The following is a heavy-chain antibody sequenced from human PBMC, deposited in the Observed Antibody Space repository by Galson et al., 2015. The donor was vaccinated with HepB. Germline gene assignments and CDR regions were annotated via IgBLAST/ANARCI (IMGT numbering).Heavy chain of an antibody. D-gene: IGHD5-12*01. V-gene: IGHV3-23*01. CDR1: GFTFSSYG. Sequence: SLRLSCAASGFTFSSYGMSWVRQAPGKGLEWVSGVSGSEGSTYYAESVKGRFTISRDNSKNTLYLQMNSLRAEDTAVYYCAKRGGYSGYDPREYYFDHWGQGTLVTVSS. J-gene: IGHJ4*02. CDR2: VSGSEGST. CDR3: AKRGGYSGYDPREYYFDH.